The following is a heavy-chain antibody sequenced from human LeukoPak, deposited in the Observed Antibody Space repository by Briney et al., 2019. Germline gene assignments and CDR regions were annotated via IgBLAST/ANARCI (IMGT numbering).Heavy chain of an antibody. D-gene: IGHD6-13*01. CDR1: GFTFSSYA. Sequence: GGSLRLSCAASGFTFSSYAMSWVRQAPGKGLEWVSAISGSGGSTYYADSVKGRFTISRDNSKNTLYLQMNRLRAEDTAVYYCAKDQAAAGYYYYGMDVWGQGTTVTVSS. CDR3: AKDQAAAGYYYYGMDV. CDR2: ISGSGGST. V-gene: IGHV3-23*01. J-gene: IGHJ6*02.